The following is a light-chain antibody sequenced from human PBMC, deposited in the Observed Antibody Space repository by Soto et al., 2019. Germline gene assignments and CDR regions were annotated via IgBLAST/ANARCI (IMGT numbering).Light chain of an antibody. J-gene: IGKJ4*01. CDR1: QSVDSD. Sequence: EVVLKLSPATLSLSPGERATLSCRARQSVDSDLAWYQQKPGQAPRLLIYDASNRATGIPARFSGSGSGTDFTLSISSLEPEDFAVYYCQQRSNWPLTFGGGTKV. CDR3: QQRSNWPLT. V-gene: IGKV3-11*01. CDR2: DAS.